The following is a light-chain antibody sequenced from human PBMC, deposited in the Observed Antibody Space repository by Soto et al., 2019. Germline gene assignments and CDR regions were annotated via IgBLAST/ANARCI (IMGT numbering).Light chain of an antibody. V-gene: IGKV3-11*01. CDR3: QQRTRWPMT. CDR2: DAS. Sequence: IVWTHSPGTLAFSPGEIATLSFRASQSVSSYLAWYQQKPGQAPRLLIYDASNRATGIPARFSGSGSGTDFTLTISSLEPEDFAVYYCQQRTRWPMTFGQGTRLEIK. CDR1: QSVSSY. J-gene: IGKJ5*01.